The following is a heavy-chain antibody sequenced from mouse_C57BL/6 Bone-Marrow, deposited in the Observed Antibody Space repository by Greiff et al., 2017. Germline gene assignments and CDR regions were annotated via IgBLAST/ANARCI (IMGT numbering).Heavy chain of an antibody. D-gene: IGHD1-1*02. CDR3: ARHEDRSGLWSSWFAY. Sequence: QVHVKQSGAELVKPGASVKLSCKASGYTFTEYTIHWVKQRSGQGLEWIGWFYPGSGSIKYNEKFKDTATLTADKSSSTVYMELSRLTSEDSAVXFCARHEDRSGLWSSWFAYWGQGTLVTVSA. V-gene: IGHV1-62-2*01. CDR2: FYPGSGSI. CDR1: GYTFTEYT. J-gene: IGHJ3*01.